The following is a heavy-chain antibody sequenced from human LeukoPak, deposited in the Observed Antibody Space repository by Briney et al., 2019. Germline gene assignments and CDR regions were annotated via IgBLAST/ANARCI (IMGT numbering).Heavy chain of an antibody. J-gene: IGHJ5*02. CDR3: AREVEGILWFGELNNWFDP. D-gene: IGHD3-10*01. CDR2: ISYDGSNK. V-gene: IGHV3-30-3*01. Sequence: GGSLRLSCAASGFTFSSYAMHWVRQAPGKGLEWVAVISYDGSNKYYADSVKGRFTTSRDNSKNTLYLQMNSLRAEDTAVYYCAREVEGILWFGELNNWFDPWGQGTLVTVSS. CDR1: GFTFSSYA.